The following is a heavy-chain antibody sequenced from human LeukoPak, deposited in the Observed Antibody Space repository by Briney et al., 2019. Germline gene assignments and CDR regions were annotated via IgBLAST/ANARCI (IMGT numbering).Heavy chain of an antibody. D-gene: IGHD2-2*03. CDR2: IYYSGST. V-gene: IGHV4-39*07. CDR3: ARVSGYCSSTSCSNYYYYMDV. CDR1: GGSISSSSYY. J-gene: IGHJ6*03. Sequence: SETLSLTCTVSGGSISSSSYYWGWIRQPPGKGLEWIGSIYYSGSTYYNPSLKSRVTISVDTSKNQFSLKLSSVTAADTAVYYCARVSGYCSSTSCSNYYYYMDVWGKGTTVTVSS.